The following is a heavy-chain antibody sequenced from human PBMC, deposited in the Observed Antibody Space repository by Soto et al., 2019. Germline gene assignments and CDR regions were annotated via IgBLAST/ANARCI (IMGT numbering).Heavy chain of an antibody. V-gene: IGHV1-2*02. CDR2: INPKSGVI. J-gene: IGHJ4*02. CDR3: ERPLLRYFEGGYFDY. Sequence: ASVKVSCKASGYSFTDYYLHWVRQAPGQGLEWVGWINPKSGVIKFAQKFQGRITMTRDTSITTAYMELDSLRSDDTAVYFCERPLLRYFEGGYFDYWGQGRLITVYS. D-gene: IGHD3-9*01. CDR1: GYSFTDYY.